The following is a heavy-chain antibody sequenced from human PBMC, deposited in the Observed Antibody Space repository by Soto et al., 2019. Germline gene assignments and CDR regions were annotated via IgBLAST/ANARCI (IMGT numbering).Heavy chain of an antibody. V-gene: IGHV3-7*03. J-gene: IGHJ4*02. D-gene: IGHD3-9*01. CDR3: ARGDYFDRRFDY. Sequence: VQLVESGGGVVQPGRSLRLTCAASGFTFSSYGMHWVRQAPGKGLEWVATIKQDGSERYYVDSVGGRFTVSRDNAKKSLYLEMDSLRVEDTAVYYCARGDYFDRRFDYWGQGTLVTVSS. CDR2: IKQDGSER. CDR1: GFTFSSYG.